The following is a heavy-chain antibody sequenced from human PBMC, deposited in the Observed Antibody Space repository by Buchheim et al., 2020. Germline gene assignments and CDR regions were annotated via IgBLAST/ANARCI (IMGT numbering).Heavy chain of an antibody. V-gene: IGHV3-33*01. CDR3: VVNCGDCSQEGDY. CDR2: TYYDGTKK. CDR1: GFRFSSYG. Sequence: QVQVAESGGGVVQPGTSLRLSCVASGFRFSSYGMHWVRQAPGKGLEWVAVTYYDGTKKYYADSVKGRFTISRDNSKNTLYLQMNSLRVEDSAVYYCVVNCGDCSQEGDYWGQGT. D-gene: IGHD2-21*02. J-gene: IGHJ4*02.